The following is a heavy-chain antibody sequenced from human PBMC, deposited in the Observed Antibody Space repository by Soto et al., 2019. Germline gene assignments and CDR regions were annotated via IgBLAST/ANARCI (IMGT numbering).Heavy chain of an antibody. Sequence: GGSLRLSCAASGFTFSSYSINWVRQAPGKGLEWVSYISSSSTTIYYADSVRGRFTISRDNAKNSLYLQMNSLRDEDTAVYYWARDRVAGALVFDYWGQGTLVTVSS. D-gene: IGHD6-19*01. J-gene: IGHJ4*02. CDR1: GFTFSSYS. CDR2: ISSSSTTI. V-gene: IGHV3-48*02. CDR3: ARDRVAGALVFDY.